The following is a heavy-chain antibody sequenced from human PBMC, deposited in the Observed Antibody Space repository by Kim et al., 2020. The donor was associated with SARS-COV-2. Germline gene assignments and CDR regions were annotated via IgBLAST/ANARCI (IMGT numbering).Heavy chain of an antibody. D-gene: IGHD3-10*01. J-gene: IGHJ6*02. CDR1: GFTFSSYS. V-gene: IGHV3-48*02. Sequence: GGSLRLSCAASGFTFSSYSMNWVRQAPGKGLEWVSYISSSSSTIYYADSVKGRFTISRDNAKNSLYLQMNSLRDEDTAVYYCASDVLLWFGERMDVWGQGTTVTVSS. CDR2: ISSSSSTI. CDR3: ASDVLLWFGERMDV.